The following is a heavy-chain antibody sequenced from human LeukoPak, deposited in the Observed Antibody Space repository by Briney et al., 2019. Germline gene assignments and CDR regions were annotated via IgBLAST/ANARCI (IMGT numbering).Heavy chain of an antibody. V-gene: IGHV5-51*01. D-gene: IGHD2-2*02. CDR3: ARRQYCSTTSCYSGFDY. CDR1: GYSFTTYW. CDR2: IYPGDSDT. J-gene: IGHJ4*02. Sequence: GESLKISCRGSGYSFTTYWIGWVRQMPGKGLEWMGIIYPGDSDTRYSPSFQGQVTISADKSITTAYLQWSSLRASDTAIYYCARRQYCSTTSCYSGFDYWGQGTLVTVSS.